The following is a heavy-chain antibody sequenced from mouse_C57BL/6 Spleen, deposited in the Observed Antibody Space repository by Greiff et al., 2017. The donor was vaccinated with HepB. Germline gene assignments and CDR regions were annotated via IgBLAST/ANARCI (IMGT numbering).Heavy chain of an antibody. D-gene: IGHD1-1*01. V-gene: IGHV14-3*01. J-gene: IGHJ4*01. Sequence: EVQLQESVAELVRPGASVKLSCTASGFNIKNTYMHWVKQRPEQGLEWIGRIDPANGNTKYAPKFQGKATITADTSSNTAYLQLSSLTSEDTAIYYFARGFDYYGSSYAMDYWGQGTSVTVSS. CDR3: ARGFDYYGSSYAMDY. CDR1: GFNIKNTY. CDR2: IDPANGNT.